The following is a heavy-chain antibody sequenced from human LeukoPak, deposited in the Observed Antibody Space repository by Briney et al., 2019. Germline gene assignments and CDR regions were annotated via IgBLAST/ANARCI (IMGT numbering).Heavy chain of an antibody. V-gene: IGHV1-69*05. CDR2: IIPIFGTA. D-gene: IGHD1-7*01. CDR3: ARGLLELGPTAGTVFDY. Sequence: SVKVSCKASGGTFSSYAISWVRQAPGQGLEWIGGIIPIFGTANYAQKFQGRVTITTDESTSTAYMELSSLRSEDTAVYYCARGLLELGPTAGTVFDYWGQGTLVTVSS. CDR1: GGTFSSYA. J-gene: IGHJ4*02.